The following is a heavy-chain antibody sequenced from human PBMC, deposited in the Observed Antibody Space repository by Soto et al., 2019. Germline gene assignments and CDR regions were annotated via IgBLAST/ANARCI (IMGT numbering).Heavy chain of an antibody. J-gene: IGHJ4*02. CDR3: ARRGGVGATTYDY. Sequence: ASVKVSCKASGYTFTSYAMHCVRQAPGQRLGWLGWINAGNGNTKYSQKFQGRVTITRDTSASTAYMELSSLRSEDTAVYYCARRGGVGATTYDYWGQGTLVTVSS. CDR2: INAGNGNT. V-gene: IGHV1-3*01. CDR1: GYTFTSYA. D-gene: IGHD1-26*01.